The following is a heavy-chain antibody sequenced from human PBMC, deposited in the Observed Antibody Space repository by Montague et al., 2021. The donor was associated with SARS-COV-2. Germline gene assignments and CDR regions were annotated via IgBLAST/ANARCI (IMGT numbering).Heavy chain of an antibody. J-gene: IGHJ4*02. CDR3: VRGIEADGSYDY. V-gene: IGHV6-1*01. CDR1: GDSVSLNSAT. D-gene: IGHD6-13*01. Sequence: CAISGDSVSLNSATWNWIRQSPSRGLEWLGRTYYRSMWKSDYARXXKSRIAINPDTSKNQFSLQLSSVIPEDTALYYCVRGIEADGSYDYWGQGTLVTVPS. CDR2: TYYRSMWKS.